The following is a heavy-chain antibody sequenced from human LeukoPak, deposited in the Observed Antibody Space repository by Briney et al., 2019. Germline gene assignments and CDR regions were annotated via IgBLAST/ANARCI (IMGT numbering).Heavy chain of an antibody. CDR1: GGSISSYY. CDR3: ARGGYYDSSADY. D-gene: IGHD3-22*01. CDR2: IYYSGST. Sequence: SETLSLTCTVSGGSISSYYWSWIRQPPGKGLEWIGDIYYSGSTNYNPSLKSRVTISVDTSKNQFSLKLSSVNAADTAVYYCARGGYYDSSADYWGQGTLVTVSS. V-gene: IGHV4-59*01. J-gene: IGHJ4*02.